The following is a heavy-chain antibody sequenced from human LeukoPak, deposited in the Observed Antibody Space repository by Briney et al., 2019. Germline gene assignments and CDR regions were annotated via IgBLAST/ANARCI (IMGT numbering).Heavy chain of an antibody. D-gene: IGHD6-13*01. CDR1: VFTFSSYA. J-gene: IGHJ4*02. CDR3: VKAQEIAAAVYYFDY. Sequence: GRSLRFSCAASVFTFSSYAMHWVRQAPGKGLEWVAVISYDGSNKYYADSVKGRFTISRDNSKNTLYLQMNSLRAEDTAVYYCVKAQEIAAAVYYFDYWGQGTLVTVSS. CDR2: ISYDGSNK. V-gene: IGHV3-30-3*01.